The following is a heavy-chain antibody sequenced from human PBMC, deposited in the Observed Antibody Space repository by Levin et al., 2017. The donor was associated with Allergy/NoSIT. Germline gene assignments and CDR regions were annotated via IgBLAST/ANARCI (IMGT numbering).Heavy chain of an antibody. CDR3: ARGQGGYEAFDY. D-gene: IGHD5-12*01. V-gene: IGHV1-18*01. J-gene: IGHJ4*02. CDR2: ISPDNGHA. Sequence: ASVKVSCKTSGYTFNHYGIDWVRQAPGQGLEWVGWISPDNGHADYAQKLQGRVTMTTDRATTTAYLELKSLTSDDTAVYYCARGQGGYEAFDYWGLGTLVTVSS. CDR1: GYTFNHYG.